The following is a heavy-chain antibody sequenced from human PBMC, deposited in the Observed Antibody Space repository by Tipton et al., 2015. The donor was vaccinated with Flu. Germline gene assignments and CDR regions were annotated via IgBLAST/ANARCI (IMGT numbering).Heavy chain of an antibody. J-gene: IGHJ3*01. Sequence: SLRLSCAASGFTSSSYAMSWVRQAPGQGLEWVSSLSDSGANTYYADFVKGRFTISRDNSKNTLFLQMNSLRAEDTALYYCATDFHKSPDASRSYGAFDLWGRGTMVTVSS. CDR1: GFTSSSYA. V-gene: IGHV3-23*01. D-gene: IGHD4-17*01. CDR3: ATDFHKSPDASRSYGAFDL. CDR2: LSDSGANT.